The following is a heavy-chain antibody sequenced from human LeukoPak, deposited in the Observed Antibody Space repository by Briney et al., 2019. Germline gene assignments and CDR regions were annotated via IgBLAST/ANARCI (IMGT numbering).Heavy chain of an antibody. Sequence: GSLRLSCAASGFTFSSYAMSWVRQPPGKGLEWIGEINHSGSTNYNPSLKSRVTISVDTSKNQFSLKLSSVTAADTAVYYCARIIAVAGSDYWGQGTLVTVSS. CDR1: GFTFSSYA. D-gene: IGHD6-19*01. CDR3: ARIIAVAGSDY. CDR2: INHSGST. J-gene: IGHJ4*02. V-gene: IGHV4-34*01.